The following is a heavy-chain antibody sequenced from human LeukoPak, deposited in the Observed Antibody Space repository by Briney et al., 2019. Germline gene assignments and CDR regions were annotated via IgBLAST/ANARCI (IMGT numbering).Heavy chain of an antibody. CDR2: INPSGGST. J-gene: IGHJ6*02. D-gene: IGHD2-2*01. V-gene: IGHV1-46*01. Sequence: ASVKVSCKASGYTFTSYYMHWVRQAPGQGLEWMGIINPSGGSTNYAQKFQDRVTMTRHTSTSTVYMELRSLRSEDTAVYFCARVPSSYYYGMDVWGQGTTVTVSS. CDR3: ARVPSSYYYGMDV. CDR1: GYTFTSYY.